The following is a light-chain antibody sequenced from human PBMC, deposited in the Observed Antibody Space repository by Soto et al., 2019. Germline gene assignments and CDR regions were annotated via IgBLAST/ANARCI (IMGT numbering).Light chain of an antibody. CDR1: EGISNF. V-gene: IGKV1-27*01. CDR2: AAS. Sequence: IQVTQSPSSLSASVGDRVTITCRASEGISNFLAWYQQKPGKVHKLLISAASTLQSGVPSRFSGSVSGTDLTLTITRLQPEDVATYYCQTYSSVITFGQGTRLEI. J-gene: IGKJ5*01. CDR3: QTYSSVIT.